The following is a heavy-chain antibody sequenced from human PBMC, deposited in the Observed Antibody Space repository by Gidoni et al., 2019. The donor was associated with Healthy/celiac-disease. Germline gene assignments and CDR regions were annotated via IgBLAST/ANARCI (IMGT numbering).Heavy chain of an antibody. V-gene: IGHV4-59*01. Sequence: QVQLQESGPGLVKPSETLSLTCPVPGGSIISYYWSWIRQPPGKGLEWIGYIYYSGSTNYNPSLKSRVTISVDTSKNQFSLKLSSVTAADTAVYYCARGFNYDILTGYYKGWFDPWGQGTLVTVSS. D-gene: IGHD3-9*01. CDR3: ARGFNYDILTGYYKGWFDP. CDR1: GGSIISYY. J-gene: IGHJ5*02. CDR2: IYYSGST.